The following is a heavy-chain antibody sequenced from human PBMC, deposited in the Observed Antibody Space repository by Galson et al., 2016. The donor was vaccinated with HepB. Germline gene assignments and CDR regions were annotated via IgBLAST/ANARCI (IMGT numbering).Heavy chain of an antibody. CDR3: ATGGDYDN. J-gene: IGHJ4*02. CDR1: GFTFSSSS. CDR2: IDGNDGTT. D-gene: IGHD4-11*01. V-gene: IGHV3-23*01. Sequence: SLRLSCAASGFTFSSSSMSWLRQAPGKGLEWVPAIDGNDGTTYYADSVKGRFTISRDNSKNTLYLQMDSLRAEDTAVYYCATGGDYDNWGQGTLVTVSS.